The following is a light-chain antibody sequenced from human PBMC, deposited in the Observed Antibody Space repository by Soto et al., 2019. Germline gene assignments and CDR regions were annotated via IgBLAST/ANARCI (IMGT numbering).Light chain of an antibody. V-gene: IGLV2-11*01. CDR1: SSDVGGYNY. CDR2: DVT. CDR3: CSYAGTFINYV. Sequence: QSVLTQPRSVSGSRGQSVTISGTGTSSDVGGYNYVSWYQQHPGKAPKLMIYDVTKRPSGVPDRFSGSKSGNTASLTISGLQAEDEADYYCCSYAGTFINYVFGTGTKVTVL. J-gene: IGLJ1*01.